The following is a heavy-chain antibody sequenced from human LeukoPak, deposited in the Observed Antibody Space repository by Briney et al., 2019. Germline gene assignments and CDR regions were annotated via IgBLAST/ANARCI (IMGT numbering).Heavy chain of an antibody. CDR1: GYTFTGYY. Sequence: ASVKVSCKASGYTFTGYYMHWVRQATGQGLEWMGWMNPNSGNTGYAQKFQGRVTITRNTSISTAYMELSSLRSEDTAVYYCARGDSYSSSLDFDYWGQGTLVTVSS. D-gene: IGHD6-6*01. CDR3: ARGDSYSSSLDFDY. V-gene: IGHV1-8*03. J-gene: IGHJ4*02. CDR2: MNPNSGNT.